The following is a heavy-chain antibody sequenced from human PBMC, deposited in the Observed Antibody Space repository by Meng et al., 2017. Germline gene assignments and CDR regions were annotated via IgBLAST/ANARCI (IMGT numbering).Heavy chain of an antibody. CDR2: IILIFGTA. CDR1: GGTFSSYA. CDR3: ASLTGWFDP. V-gene: IGHV1-69*06. J-gene: IGHJ5*02. D-gene: IGHD3-10*01. Sequence: QVRLGQSGAEVQSLGSSVWVACKASGGTFSSYAISWVRQAPGHGLEWMGGIILIFGTANYAQKFQGRVTITADKSTSTAYMELSSLRSEDTAVYYCASLTGWFDPWGQGTLVTVSS.